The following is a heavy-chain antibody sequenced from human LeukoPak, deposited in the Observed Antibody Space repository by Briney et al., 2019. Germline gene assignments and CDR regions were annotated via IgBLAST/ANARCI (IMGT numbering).Heavy chain of an antibody. CDR1: GFTFSSYA. D-gene: IGHD3-3*01. CDR3: ARGAGAQRVDWFDP. J-gene: IGHJ5*02. CDR2: IIDDGRT. Sequence: GGSLRLSCAASGFTFSSYAMSWVRQAPGKGLEWVSTIIDDGRTYYTDSVEGRFTVSRDDSKDTLYLQMNRLRAEDTAVYYCARGAGAQRVDWFDPWGQETLVTVSS. V-gene: IGHV3-23*01.